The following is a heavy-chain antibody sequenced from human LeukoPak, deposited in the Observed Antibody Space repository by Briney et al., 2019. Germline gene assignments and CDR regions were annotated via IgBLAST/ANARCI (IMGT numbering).Heavy chain of an antibody. D-gene: IGHD3-10*01. V-gene: IGHV1-3*01. CDR1: GYTFTSYA. CDR2: INAGNGNP. CDR3: ARRKYYGSGSYYNGEFDY. Sequence: ASVKVSCKASGYTFTSYAMHWVREAPGHRLEWMGWINAGNGNPKYSQKFQGRVTITRDTSASTAYMELSSLRSEDTAVCYCARRKYYGSGSYYNGEFDYWGQGTLVTVSS. J-gene: IGHJ4*02.